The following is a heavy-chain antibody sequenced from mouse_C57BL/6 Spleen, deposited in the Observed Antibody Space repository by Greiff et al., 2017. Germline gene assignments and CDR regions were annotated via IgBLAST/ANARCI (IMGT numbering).Heavy chain of an antibody. V-gene: IGHV1-72*01. J-gene: IGHJ2*01. D-gene: IGHD1-1*01. CDR1: GYTFTSYW. CDR2: IDPNSGGT. Sequence: QVQLQQPGAELVKPGASVKLACKASGYTFTSYWMHWVKQRPGRGLEWIGRIDPNSGGTKYNEKFKSKATLTVDKPSSTAYMQLSSLTSEDSAVYYGATHYYGSRGYFDYWGQGTTLTVSS. CDR3: ATHYYGSRGYFDY.